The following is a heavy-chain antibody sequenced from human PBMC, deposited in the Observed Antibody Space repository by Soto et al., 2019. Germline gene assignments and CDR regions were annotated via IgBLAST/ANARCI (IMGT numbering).Heavy chain of an antibody. CDR1: GFSFSDSA. V-gene: IGHV3-73*01. CDR3: ARGGEMGFNDY. J-gene: IGHJ4*02. Sequence: GGSMRLSCAASGFSFSDSAMHWVRQASGKGLEWIARIRSKANSYLIAYDESVRGRFIISRDDSKNTAYLQMNDLNTEDTAIYYCARGGEMGFNDYWGQRTPFTVSS. CDR2: IRSKANSYLI. D-gene: IGHD1-26*01.